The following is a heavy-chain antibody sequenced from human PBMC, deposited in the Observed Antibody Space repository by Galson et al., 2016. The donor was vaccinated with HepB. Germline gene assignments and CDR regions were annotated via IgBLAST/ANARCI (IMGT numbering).Heavy chain of an antibody. J-gene: IGHJ3*01. CDR3: ARLRPEGSSWYQPDAFDL. V-gene: IGHV1-69*13. D-gene: IGHD6-13*01. CDR2: IILLIGSP. CDR1: GGTFSTSA. Sequence: SVKVSCKASGGTFSTSAINWVQQAPGQGLEWMGQIILLIGSPNYAQNFQGRVTITADESTTTAHMELSSLTSEDTAMYYCARLRPEGSSWYQPDAFDLWGQGTMVTVSS.